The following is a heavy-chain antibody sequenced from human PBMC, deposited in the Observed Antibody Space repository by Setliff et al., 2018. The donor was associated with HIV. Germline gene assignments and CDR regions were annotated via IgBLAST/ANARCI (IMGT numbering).Heavy chain of an antibody. V-gene: IGHV1-69*13. CDR1: GGTFNSYD. CDR2: TIPLFGKV. J-gene: IGHJ4*02. CDR3: AREGDFGYAAGRHLDY. Sequence: SVKVSCKASGGTFNSYDITWVRQAPGQGLEWMGGTIPLFGKVDYAQKFQGRVTITADESTNIAHMGLSSLTFEDTAVYYCAREGDFGYAAGRHLDYWGQGTLVTVSS. D-gene: IGHD2-21*01.